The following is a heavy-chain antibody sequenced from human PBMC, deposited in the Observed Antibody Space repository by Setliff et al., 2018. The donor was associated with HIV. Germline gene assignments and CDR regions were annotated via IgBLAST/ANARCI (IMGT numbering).Heavy chain of an antibody. Sequence: SETLSLTCTVSGSSISYFYWSWIRQPAGKELEWIGHIYTSETTSYNPSLKSRVTISLDTSNNHFSLKLRSVTATDTAVYYCARVVAATHYYYYYMDVWGKGTTVTVSS. D-gene: IGHD2-15*01. CDR2: IYTSETT. CDR1: GSSISYFY. V-gene: IGHV4-4*08. J-gene: IGHJ6*03. CDR3: ARVVAATHYYYYYMDV.